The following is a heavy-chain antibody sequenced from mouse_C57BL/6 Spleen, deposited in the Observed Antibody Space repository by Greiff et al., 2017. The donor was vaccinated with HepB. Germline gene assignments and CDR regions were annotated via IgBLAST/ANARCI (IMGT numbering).Heavy chain of an antibody. J-gene: IGHJ2*01. V-gene: IGHV10-1*01. CDR1: GFSFNTYA. CDR2: IRSKSNNYAT. Sequence: EVQLVESGGGLVQPKGSLKLSCAASGFSFNTYAMNWVRQAPGKGLEWVARIRSKSNNYATYYADSVKDRFTISRDDSESMLYLQMNNLKTEDTAMYYCVRQGYDYDGDYYFDYWGQGTTLTVSS. CDR3: VRQGYDYDGDYYFDY. D-gene: IGHD2-4*01.